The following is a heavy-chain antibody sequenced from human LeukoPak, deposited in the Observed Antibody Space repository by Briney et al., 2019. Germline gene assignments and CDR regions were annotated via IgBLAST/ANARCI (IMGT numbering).Heavy chain of an antibody. D-gene: IGHD3-22*01. J-gene: IGHJ3*02. V-gene: IGHV4-4*02. CDR3: ARDLRPSGEYYYDSSGYYLHAFDI. CDR1: GGSISSSNW. Sequence: SGTLSLTCAVSGGSISSSNWWSWVRQPPGKGLEWIGEIYHSGSTNYNPSLKSRVTISVDKSKNQFSLKLSSVTAADTAVYYCARDLRPSGEYYYDSSGYYLHAFDIWGQGTMVTVSS. CDR2: IYHSGST.